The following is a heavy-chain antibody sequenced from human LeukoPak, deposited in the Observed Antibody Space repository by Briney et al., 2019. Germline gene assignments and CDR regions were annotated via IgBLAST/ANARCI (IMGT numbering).Heavy chain of an antibody. Sequence: GGSLRLSCAASGFTVSSNYMSWVRQAPGKGLEWVSVIYSGGSTYYADSVKGRFTISRDNAKNSLFLQMNSLRAEDTAVYYCAREVTPYYWGQGTLVTVSS. V-gene: IGHV3-53*01. CDR2: IYSGGST. J-gene: IGHJ4*02. CDR1: GFTVSSNY. D-gene: IGHD4-23*01. CDR3: AREVTPYY.